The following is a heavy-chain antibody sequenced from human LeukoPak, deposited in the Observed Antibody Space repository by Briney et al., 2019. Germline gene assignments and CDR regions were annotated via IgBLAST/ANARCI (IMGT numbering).Heavy chain of an antibody. CDR3: ATAGYYGSGSYYLLDY. CDR2: IYYSGST. CDR1: GGSISSYY. J-gene: IGHJ4*02. V-gene: IGHV4-59*08. Sequence: PSETLSLTCTVSGGSISSYYWSWIRQPPGKGLEWIGYIYYSGSTNYNPSLKSRVTISVDTSKNQFSLKLSSVTAADTAVYYCATAGYYGSGSYYLLDYWGQGTLVTVS. D-gene: IGHD3-10*01.